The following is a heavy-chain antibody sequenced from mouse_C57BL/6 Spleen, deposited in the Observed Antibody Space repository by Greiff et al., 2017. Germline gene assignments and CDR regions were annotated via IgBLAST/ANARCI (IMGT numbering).Heavy chain of an antibody. V-gene: IGHV1-19*01. CDR3: ARDYYGSSYWFAY. Sequence: VQLKQSGPVLVKPGASVKMSCKASGYTFTDYYMNWVKQSHGKSLEWIGVINPYNGGTSYNQKFKGKATLTVDKSSSTAYMELNSLTSEDSAVYYCARDYYGSSYWFAYWGQGTLVTVSA. D-gene: IGHD1-1*01. J-gene: IGHJ3*01. CDR1: GYTFTDYY. CDR2: INPYNGGT.